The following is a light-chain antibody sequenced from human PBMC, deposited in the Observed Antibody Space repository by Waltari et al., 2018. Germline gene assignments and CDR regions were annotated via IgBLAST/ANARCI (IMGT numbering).Light chain of an antibody. J-gene: IGKJ1*01. V-gene: IGKV3-15*01. Sequence: EIVMTQSPATLSVFPGERATLSCRASQSIRSNLAWYQHKPGQAPRLVIYGASTRATGIPARFSGSGSGTEYTLTISSLQSEDFAVYFCQQYETWLGTFGQGPKVEIK. CDR3: QQYETWLGT. CDR1: QSIRSN. CDR2: GAS.